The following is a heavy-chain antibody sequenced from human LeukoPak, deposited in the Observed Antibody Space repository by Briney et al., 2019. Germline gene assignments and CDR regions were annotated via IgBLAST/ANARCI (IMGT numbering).Heavy chain of an antibody. D-gene: IGHD3-10*02. CDR1: GFTLSSYE. V-gene: IGHV3-48*03. J-gene: IGHJ6*04. Sequence: GGSLRLSCAASGFTLSSYEMNCVRQAPGKGLERVSYISSSGSTIYYADSVKGRFTISRDNAKNSLYLQMNSLRAEDTAVYYCAELGITMIGGVWGKGTTVTISS. CDR2: ISSSGSTI. CDR3: AELGITMIGGV.